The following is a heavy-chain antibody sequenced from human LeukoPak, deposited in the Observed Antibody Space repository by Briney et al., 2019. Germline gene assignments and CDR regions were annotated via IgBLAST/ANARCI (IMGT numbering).Heavy chain of an antibody. Sequence: SETLSLTCTVSGGSISTDTHYWGWFRQSPGKGLEWIGSVYYSGSTFHNSSLKSRVIISVDTSKNQFSLRLSSVSAADTAVYYCARLMYYPPNGRAFDIWGLGTMVTVSS. V-gene: IGHV4-39*01. CDR2: VYYSGST. CDR3: ARLMYYPPNGRAFDI. D-gene: IGHD3-10*01. CDR1: GGSISTDTHY. J-gene: IGHJ3*02.